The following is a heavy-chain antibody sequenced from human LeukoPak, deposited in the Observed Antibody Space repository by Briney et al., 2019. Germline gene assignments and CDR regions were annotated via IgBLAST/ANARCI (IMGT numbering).Heavy chain of an antibody. Sequence: ASVKVSCKASGGTFSSYAISWVRQAPGQGLEWMGRIIPILGIANYAQKFQGRVTITADKSTSTAYMELSSLRSEDTAVYYCARWQWLVLNDYWGQGTLVTVSS. J-gene: IGHJ4*02. D-gene: IGHD6-19*01. CDR1: GGTFSSYA. V-gene: IGHV1-69*04. CDR3: ARWQWLVLNDY. CDR2: IIPILGIA.